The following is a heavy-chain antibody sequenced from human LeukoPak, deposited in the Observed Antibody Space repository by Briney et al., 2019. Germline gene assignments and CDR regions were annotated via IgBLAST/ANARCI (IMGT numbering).Heavy chain of an antibody. CDR2: ISSSSSYI. V-gene: IGHV3-21*01. D-gene: IGHD2/OR15-2a*01. CDR3: ARWPRIRDYYYGMDV. J-gene: IGHJ6*02. Sequence: GGSLRLSCAASGFTFSSYAMSWVRQAPGKGLEWVSSISSSSSYIYYADSVKGRFTISRDNAKNSLYLQMNSLRAEDTAVYYCARWPRIRDYYYGMDVWGQGTTVTVSS. CDR1: GFTFSSYA.